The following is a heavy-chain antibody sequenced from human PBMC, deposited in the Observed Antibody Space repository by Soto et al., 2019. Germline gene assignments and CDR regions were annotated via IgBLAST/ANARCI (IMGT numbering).Heavy chain of an antibody. J-gene: IGHJ6*02. V-gene: IGHV4-30-2*01. Sequence: SETLSLTCAVSGGSISSGGYSWNWIRQPPGKGLEWIGYIYHSGSTSYNPSLKSRVIISVDRSKNQFSLKVSSVTAADTAVYYCARDSGYYDSSGFYYYYGMDVWGQGTTVTVSS. CDR1: GGSISSGGYS. D-gene: IGHD3-22*01. CDR2: IYHSGST. CDR3: ARDSGYYDSSGFYYYYGMDV.